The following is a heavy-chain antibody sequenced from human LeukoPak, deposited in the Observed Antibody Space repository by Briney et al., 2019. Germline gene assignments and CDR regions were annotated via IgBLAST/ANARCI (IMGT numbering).Heavy chain of an antibody. V-gene: IGHV3-21*03. Sequence: KPGGSLRLSCAASGFTFSSYSINWVRQAPGKGLEWVSSISSSSSYIYYADSVKGRFTISRDNAKNTLYLQMNSLKAEDTALYYCTTGLWYYYDSSGPGHDAFDLWGQGTMVTVSS. J-gene: IGHJ3*01. CDR3: TTGLWYYYDSSGPGHDAFDL. CDR2: ISSSSSYI. CDR1: GFTFSSYS. D-gene: IGHD3-22*01.